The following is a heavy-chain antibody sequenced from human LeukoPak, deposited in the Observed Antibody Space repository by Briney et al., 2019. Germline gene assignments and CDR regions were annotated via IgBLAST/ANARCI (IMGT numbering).Heavy chain of an antibody. CDR2: ISPRGGST. CDR3: ARVDMVRGVFDY. CDR1: GYTFTSYY. Sequence: GASVKVSCKASGYTFTSYYMHWVRQAPGQGLEWMGIISPRGGSTSYAQKFQGRVTMTRDTSTSTVYMDLSSLRSEDTAVYYCARVDMVRGVFDYWGQGTLVTVSS. J-gene: IGHJ4*02. D-gene: IGHD3-10*01. V-gene: IGHV1-46*01.